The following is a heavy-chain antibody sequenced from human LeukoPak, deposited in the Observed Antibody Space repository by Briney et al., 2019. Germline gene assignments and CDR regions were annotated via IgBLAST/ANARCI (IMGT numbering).Heavy chain of an antibody. CDR1: TFTFSNYW. Sequence: GGSLRLSCAASTFTFSNYWMSWVRQAPGKGLEWVANIKQDGSEKYYVDSVKGRFTISRDNAKTSLYLQMNSLRAEDTAVYYCAAGYYDSSGPYDYWGQGTLVTVSS. CDR2: IKQDGSEK. V-gene: IGHV3-7*03. J-gene: IGHJ4*02. D-gene: IGHD3-22*01. CDR3: AAGYYDSSGPYDY.